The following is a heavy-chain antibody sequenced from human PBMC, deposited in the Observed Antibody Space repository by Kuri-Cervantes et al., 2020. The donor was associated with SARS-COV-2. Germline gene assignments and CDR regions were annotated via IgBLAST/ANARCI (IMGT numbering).Heavy chain of an antibody. J-gene: IGHJ3*02. CDR1: GFTVSSNY. Sequence: GESLKISCAASGFTVSSNYMSWVRQAPGKGLEWVSVIYSGGSIYYADSVKGRFTISRDNAKNSLYLQMNSLRAEDTAVYYCASEIIAARRFGFDIWGQGTMVTVSS. CDR2: IYSGGSI. V-gene: IGHV3-66*01. D-gene: IGHD6-6*01. CDR3: ASEIIAARRFGFDI.